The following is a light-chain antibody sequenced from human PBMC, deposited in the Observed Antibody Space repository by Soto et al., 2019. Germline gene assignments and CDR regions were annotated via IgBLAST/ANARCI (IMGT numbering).Light chain of an antibody. V-gene: IGLV2-23*02. CDR3: CSYAGSSTLYG. Sequence: QSVLTQPASVSGSPGQSITISCTGTSSDVGSYNLVSWYQQHPGKAPKLMIYEVSKRPSGVSNRFSGSKSGNTASLTISGLQAEDEGDYYCCSYAGSSTLYGFGTGTKVTVL. J-gene: IGLJ1*01. CDR2: EVS. CDR1: SSDVGSYNL.